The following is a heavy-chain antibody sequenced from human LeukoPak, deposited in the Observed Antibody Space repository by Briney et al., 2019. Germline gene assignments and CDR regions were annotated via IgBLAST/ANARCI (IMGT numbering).Heavy chain of an antibody. CDR2: IYYSGRT. Sequence: SETLSLTCTVSGGSVSSGSYYWSWIRQPPGKGLEWIGYIYYSGRTNYNPSLKSLVTISVDTSKNQFSLKLSSVTAADTAVYYCARGDDILTGYYPFDHWGQGTLVTVSS. CDR1: GGSVSSGSYY. D-gene: IGHD3-9*01. V-gene: IGHV4-61*01. J-gene: IGHJ4*02. CDR3: ARGDDILTGYYPFDH.